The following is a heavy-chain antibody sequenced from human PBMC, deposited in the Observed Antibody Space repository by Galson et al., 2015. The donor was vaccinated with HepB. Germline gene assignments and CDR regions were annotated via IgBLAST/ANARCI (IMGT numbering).Heavy chain of an antibody. V-gene: IGHV5-51*03. J-gene: IGHJ2*01. Sequence: QSGAEVTKPGESLKISCTGSGYSFTSYWIGWVRQMPGKGLEWMGIIYPGDSDTRYSPSFQGQVTISADKSISTAYLQWSSLKASDTAMYYCARPHCGGDCYPYRYFDLWGRGTLVTVSS. CDR1: GYSFTSYW. CDR2: IYPGDSDT. CDR3: ARPHCGGDCYPYRYFDL. D-gene: IGHD2-21*01.